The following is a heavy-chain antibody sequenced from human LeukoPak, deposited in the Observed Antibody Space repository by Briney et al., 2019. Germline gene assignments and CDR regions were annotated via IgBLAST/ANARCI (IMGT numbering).Heavy chain of an antibody. J-gene: IGHJ5*02. CDR1: GFIFSNFA. CDR3: AGGGGRFCSSTSCQGNWFDP. D-gene: IGHD2-2*01. Sequence: GSLRLSCAASGFIFSNFAMSWIRQPPGKGLEWIGEINHSGSTNYNPSLKSRVTISVDTSKNQFSLKLSSVTAADTTVYYCAGGGGRFCSSTSCQGNWFDPWGQGTLVTVSS. V-gene: IGHV4-34*08. CDR2: INHSGST.